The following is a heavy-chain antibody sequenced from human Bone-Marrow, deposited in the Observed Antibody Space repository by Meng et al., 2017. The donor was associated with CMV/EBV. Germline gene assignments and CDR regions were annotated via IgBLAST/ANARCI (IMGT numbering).Heavy chain of an antibody. CDR3: ARGAVLRFLEWLHYYYYYGMDV. CDR1: GYTFTSYG. CDR2: ISAYNGNT. V-gene: IGHV1-18*01. Sequence: ASVKVSCKASGYTFTSYGISWVRQAPGQGLEWMGWISAYNGNTNYAQKFQGRVTMTRDTSISTAYMELSGLRSDDTAVYYCARGAVLRFLEWLHYYYYYGMDVWGQGTTVTVSS. J-gene: IGHJ6*02. D-gene: IGHD3-3*01.